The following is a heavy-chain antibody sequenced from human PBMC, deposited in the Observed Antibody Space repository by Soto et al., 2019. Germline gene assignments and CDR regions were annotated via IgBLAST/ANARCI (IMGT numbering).Heavy chain of an antibody. CDR2: IKNKIDGGTS. Sequence: EVQLVESGGDLVQPGGSLRLSCATSGFTFSNAWMNWVRQAPGKGLEWVGRIKNKIDGGTSDYAAPVKGRFTISRDDSRNMLYLQMNSLETGDTAVYYCTTQPFNWNDEGGHWGPGTLVTVSS. CDR1: GFTFSNAW. D-gene: IGHD1-1*01. CDR3: TTQPFNWNDEGGH. J-gene: IGHJ4*02. V-gene: IGHV3-15*07.